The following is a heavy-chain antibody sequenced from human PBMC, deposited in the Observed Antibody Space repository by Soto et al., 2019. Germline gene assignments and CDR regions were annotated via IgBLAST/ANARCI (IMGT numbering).Heavy chain of an antibody. D-gene: IGHD3-10*01. CDR2: MNPNSGNT. CDR1: GYTFTSYD. CDR3: ARGRHYYGSGKRWFDP. J-gene: IGHJ5*02. Sequence: QVQLVQSGAEVKKPGASVKVSCKASGYTFTSYDINWVRQATGQGLEWMGWMNPNSGNTGYAQKFQGRVTMTRNTSISTANMELSSLRSEDTAVYYCARGRHYYGSGKRWFDPWGQGTLVTVSS. V-gene: IGHV1-8*01.